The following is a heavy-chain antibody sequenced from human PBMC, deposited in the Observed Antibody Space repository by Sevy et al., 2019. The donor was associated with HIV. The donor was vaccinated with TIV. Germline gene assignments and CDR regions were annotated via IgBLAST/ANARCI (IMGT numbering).Heavy chain of an antibody. CDR3: AKDAFYGDYINYYYYYMNV. CDR1: GFTFSSYA. J-gene: IGHJ6*03. V-gene: IGHV3-23*01. D-gene: IGHD4-17*01. CDR2: ISGSGGST. Sequence: GGSLRLSCAASGFTFSSYAMSWVRQAPGKGLEWVSAISGSGGSTYYADSVKGRFTISIDNSKNTLYLQMNSLRADDNVVYYCAKDAFYGDYINYYYYYMNVWGKGTTVTVSS.